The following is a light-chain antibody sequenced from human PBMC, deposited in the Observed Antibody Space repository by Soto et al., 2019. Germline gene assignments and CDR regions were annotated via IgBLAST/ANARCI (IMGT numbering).Light chain of an antibody. CDR1: QSVTSTY. CDR2: GGS. CDR3: QQFDSSRMYS. J-gene: IGKJ2*03. V-gene: IGKV3-20*01. Sequence: EIVLTQSPGTLSLSPGERATLSCRASQSVTSTYLAWYQQKPGQSPRLLIYGGSTRASGVPDRFSGGGSGTGFTLTSSRLAPEDSAVYYCHCQQFDSSRMYSFGQGTKLEI.